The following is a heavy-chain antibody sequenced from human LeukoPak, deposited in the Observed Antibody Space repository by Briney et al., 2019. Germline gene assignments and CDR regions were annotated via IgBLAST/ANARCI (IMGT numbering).Heavy chain of an antibody. V-gene: IGHV4-59*08. D-gene: IGHD4-23*01. J-gene: IGHJ4*02. CDR1: GGSISSSY. Sequence: YPSETLSLTCTVSGGSISSSYCSWLRQPPGKGLEWIGYIYHSESTNYNPSLKSRVTISVDTSKNQFSLKLSSVTAADTAVYYCARQAGGTSGPFDYWGQGTLVTVSS. CDR3: ARQAGGTSGPFDY. CDR2: IYHSEST.